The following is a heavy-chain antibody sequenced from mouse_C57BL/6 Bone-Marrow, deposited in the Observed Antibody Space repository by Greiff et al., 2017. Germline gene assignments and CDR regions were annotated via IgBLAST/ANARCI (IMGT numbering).Heavy chain of an antibody. Sequence: VHLVESGAELARPGASVKLSCKASGYTFTSYGISWVKQRTGKGLEWIGEIYPRSGNTYYNEKFKGKATLTADKSSSTAYMELRSLTSEDSAVYFCAREGPYFDYWGQGTTLTVSS. CDR3: AREGPYFDY. J-gene: IGHJ2*01. CDR1: GYTFTSYG. CDR2: IYPRSGNT. V-gene: IGHV1-81*01.